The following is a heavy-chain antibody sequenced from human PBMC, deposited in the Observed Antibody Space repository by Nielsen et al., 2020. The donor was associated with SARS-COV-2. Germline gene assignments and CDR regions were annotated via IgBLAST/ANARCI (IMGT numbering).Heavy chain of an antibody. CDR1: GYSFTNYW. D-gene: IGHD2-2*01. CDR2: ISHGDSDT. Sequence: GESLKISCKASGYSFTNYWIGWVRRMPGKGLEWMGVISHGDSDTRYSPAFQGQVTISADQSITTAYLQWSSLKASDTAIYYCARQGRFCSRTTCSRNYFDSWGQGTLVTVSS. CDR3: ARQGRFCSRTTCSRNYFDS. V-gene: IGHV5-51*01. J-gene: IGHJ4*02.